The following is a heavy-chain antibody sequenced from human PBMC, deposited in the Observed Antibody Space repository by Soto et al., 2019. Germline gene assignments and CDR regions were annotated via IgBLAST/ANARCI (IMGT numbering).Heavy chain of an antibody. D-gene: IGHD6-13*01. J-gene: IGHJ6*02. Sequence: EVQLVESGGGLVQPGGSLRLSCAASGFTFSSYWMHWVRQAPGKGLVWVSRINSDGSSTSYADSVKGRFTISRDNAKNTLYLQMNSLRAEDTAVYYCARDPLIYSSSWYGLMDVWGQGTTVTVSS. CDR3: ARDPLIYSSSWYGLMDV. CDR2: INSDGSST. CDR1: GFTFSSYW. V-gene: IGHV3-74*01.